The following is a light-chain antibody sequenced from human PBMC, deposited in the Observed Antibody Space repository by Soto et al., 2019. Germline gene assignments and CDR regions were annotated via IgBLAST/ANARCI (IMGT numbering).Light chain of an antibody. V-gene: IGLV1-51*02. CDR3: GTWDSSLTVAV. CDR2: EDN. Sequence: QSVLTQPPSVSAAPGQKVTISCSGSSSNIGNDYVSWYQQFPGTAPKLLIYEDNKRPSGIPDRFSGSKSGTSATLGITGLQAGDDADYYCGTWDSSLTVAVFGGGTQLTV. CDR1: SSNIGNDY. J-gene: IGLJ2*01.